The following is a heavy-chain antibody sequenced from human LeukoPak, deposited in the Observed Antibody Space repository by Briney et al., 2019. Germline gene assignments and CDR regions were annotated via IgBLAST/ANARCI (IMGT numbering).Heavy chain of an antibody. V-gene: IGHV3-21*01. CDR3: ARAAHYYYYMDV. CDR2: ISSSSSYI. CDR1: GFTFSSYS. J-gene: IGHJ6*03. Sequence: MAGGSLRLSCAASGFTFSSYSMNWVRQAPGKGLEWVSSISSSSSYIYYADSVKGRFTISRDNAKNSLYLQMNSLRAEDTAVYYCARAAHYYYYMDVWGKGTTVTVSS.